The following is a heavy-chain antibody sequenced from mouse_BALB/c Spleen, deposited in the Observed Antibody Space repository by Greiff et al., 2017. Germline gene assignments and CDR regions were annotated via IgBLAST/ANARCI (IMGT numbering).Heavy chain of an antibody. CDR2: INPGSSTI. D-gene: IGHD1-1*01. J-gene: IGHJ2*01. CDR1: GFDFSRYW. CDR3: ARQGYYYGSSYYFDY. Sequence: EVQVVESGGGLVQPGGSLNLSCAASGFDFSRYWMSWARQAPGKGQEWIGEINPGSSTINYTPSLKDKFIISRDNAKNTLYLQMSKVRSEDTALYYCARQGYYYGSSYYFDYWGQGTTLTVSS. V-gene: IGHV4-2*02.